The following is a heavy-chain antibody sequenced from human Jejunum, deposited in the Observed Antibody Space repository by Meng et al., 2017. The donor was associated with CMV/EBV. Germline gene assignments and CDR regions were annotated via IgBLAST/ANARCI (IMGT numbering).Heavy chain of an antibody. CDR3: ARVPAELGSSSSSYYFDS. Sequence: GSSSASLRPPPGAGLEWLGCVCYDGGRPNYTPSLTSRVTISVDSPENQFSLKLTSVTAADTAVYYCARVPAELGSSSSSYYFDSWGQGTLVTVFS. J-gene: IGHJ4*02. D-gene: IGHD6-13*01. CDR2: VCYDGGRP. CDR1: GSS. V-gene: IGHV4-61*08.